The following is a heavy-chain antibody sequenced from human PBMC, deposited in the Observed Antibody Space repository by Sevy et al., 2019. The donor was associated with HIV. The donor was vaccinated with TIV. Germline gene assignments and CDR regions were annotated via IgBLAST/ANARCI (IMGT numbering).Heavy chain of an antibody. J-gene: IGHJ5*02. CDR1: GFTFSVYT. D-gene: IGHD3-22*01. Sequence: GGSLRLSCKVSGFTFSVYTMHWVRQAPGKGLEWVSSISRTTTTYYADSLRGRFTISRDNAKNSRYLEMNSLRDDDTAVYYCAREAYYYDSREENWFDPWGQGTLVTVSS. CDR3: AREAYYYDSREENWFDP. V-gene: IGHV3-48*02. CDR2: ISRTTTT.